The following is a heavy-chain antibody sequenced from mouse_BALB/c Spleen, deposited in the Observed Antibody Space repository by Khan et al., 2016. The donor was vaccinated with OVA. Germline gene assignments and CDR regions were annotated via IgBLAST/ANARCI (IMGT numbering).Heavy chain of an antibody. D-gene: IGHD1-1*01. CDR2: ISSGSFTI. CDR3: TRDYYGSSYVAD. CDR1: GFTFSNCG. Sequence: EVQLLESGGGLVQPGGSRKLSCAASGFTFSNCGMHWVRQAPEKGLEWVAYISSGSFTINYADTVQGRFTISRDNTKNTLFLQMTSLRSDDTAMYYCTRDYYGSSYVADWGQVTLVTVSA. V-gene: IGHV5-17*02. J-gene: IGHJ3*01.